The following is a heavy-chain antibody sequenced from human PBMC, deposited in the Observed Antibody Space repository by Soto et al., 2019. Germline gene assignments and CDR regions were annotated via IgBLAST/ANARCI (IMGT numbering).Heavy chain of an antibody. V-gene: IGHV1-18*01. CDR2: ISAYNGNT. CDR3: ARDPLGYSGYGSDAFDI. Sequence: QVQLVQSGAEVKKPGASVKVSCKASGYTFTSYGISWVRQAPGQGLEWMGWISAYNGNTNYAQKLQGRVPMPTDTSTSTAYMELRSLRSDDTAVYYCARDPLGYSGYGSDAFDIWGQGTMVTVSS. CDR1: GYTFTSYG. J-gene: IGHJ3*02. D-gene: IGHD5-12*01.